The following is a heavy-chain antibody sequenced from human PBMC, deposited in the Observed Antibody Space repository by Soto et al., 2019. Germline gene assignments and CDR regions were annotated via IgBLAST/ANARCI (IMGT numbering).Heavy chain of an antibody. CDR2: ISYDGSNK. CDR1: GFTFSSYG. D-gene: IGHD5-12*01. Sequence: GGSLRLSCAASGFTFSSYGMHWVRQAPGKGLEWVAVISYDGSNKYYADSVKGRFTISRDNSKNTLYLQMNSLRAEDTAVYYCAKDLQDIVATWGFDYWGQGTLVTVSS. CDR3: AKDLQDIVATWGFDY. V-gene: IGHV3-30*18. J-gene: IGHJ4*02.